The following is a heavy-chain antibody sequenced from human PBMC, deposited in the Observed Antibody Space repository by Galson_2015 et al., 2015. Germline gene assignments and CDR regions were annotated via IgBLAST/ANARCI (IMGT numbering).Heavy chain of an antibody. CDR1: GYSFATHW. J-gene: IGHJ4*02. CDR3: ARAFYGSGSHYGDY. Sequence: QSGAEVKKSGEFLKISCKGSGYSFATHWIAWVRQMPRKGLEWMGVIYPGDSDTRYSPSFQGQVTISVDKSISTAYLQWSSLKASDTAMYYCARAFYGSGSHYGDYWGQGTLVTVSS. D-gene: IGHD3-10*01. CDR2: IYPGDSDT. V-gene: IGHV5-51*01.